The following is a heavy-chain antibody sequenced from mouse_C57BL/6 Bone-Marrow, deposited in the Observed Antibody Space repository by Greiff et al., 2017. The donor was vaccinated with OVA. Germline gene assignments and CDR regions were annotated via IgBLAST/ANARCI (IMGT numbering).Heavy chain of an antibody. CDR1: GYTFTDYN. D-gene: IGHD1-1*01. CDR2: INPNNGGT. CDR3: VITTVPGYYAMDY. J-gene: IGHJ4*01. V-gene: IGHV1-18*01. Sequence: EVQLQQSGPELVKPGASVKIPCKASGYTFTDYNMDWVKQSHGKSLEWIGDINPNNGGTIYNQKFKGKATLTVDKSSSTAYMELRSLTSEDTAVYYCVITTVPGYYAMDYWGQGTSVTVSS.